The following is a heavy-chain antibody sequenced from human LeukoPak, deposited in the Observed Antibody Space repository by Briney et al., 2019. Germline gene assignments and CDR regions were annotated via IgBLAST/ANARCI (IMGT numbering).Heavy chain of an antibody. J-gene: IGHJ4*02. D-gene: IGHD3-22*01. CDR2: ISVYNGNT. V-gene: IGHV1-18*01. CDR3: ATDRDGSGYIY. Sequence: ASVKVSCKASGYTFMSYGIAWVRQAPGQGFEWMGWISVYNGNTNYTQKFQGRVTMTTDTSTSTAYMELRSLRSDDTAVYYCATDRDGSGYIYWGQGTLVTVSS. CDR1: GYTFMSYG.